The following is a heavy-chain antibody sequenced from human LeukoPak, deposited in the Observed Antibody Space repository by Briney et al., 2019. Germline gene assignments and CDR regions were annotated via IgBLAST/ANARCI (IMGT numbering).Heavy chain of an antibody. D-gene: IGHD1-26*01. V-gene: IGHV3-21*01. CDR2: ITSGSSYI. CDR1: GFTFSSHS. J-gene: IGHJ4*02. CDR3: ARYRVGTTFDY. Sequence: GGSLRLSGAASGFTFSSHSMNWVRQAPGKGLEWVSSITSGSSYIYYADSVKGRFTTSRDNAKNSLYLQTNSLRAGDTAVYYCARYRVGTTFDYWGQGTLVTVSS.